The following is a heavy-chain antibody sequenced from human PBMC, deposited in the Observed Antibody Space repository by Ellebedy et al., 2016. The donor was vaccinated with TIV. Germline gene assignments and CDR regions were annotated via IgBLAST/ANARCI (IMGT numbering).Heavy chain of an antibody. CDR1: GYSFTSYG. D-gene: IGHD3-10*01. Sequence: ASVKVSCXASGYSFTSYGVNWVRQAPGQGLEWMGWISAYNGNTNYAQKLQGRVTMTTDTSTSTAYMELRSLRSDDTAVYYCARDFPAMVRGVIRPRDYYYYYGMDVWGQGTTVTVSS. J-gene: IGHJ6*02. V-gene: IGHV1-18*01. CDR3: ARDFPAMVRGVIRPRDYYYYYGMDV. CDR2: ISAYNGNT.